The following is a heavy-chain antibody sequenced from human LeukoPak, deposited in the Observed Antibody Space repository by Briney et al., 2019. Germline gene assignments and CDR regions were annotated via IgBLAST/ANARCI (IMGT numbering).Heavy chain of an antibody. CDR3: ARFGLGKHIEVAGIPFDI. CDR1: GHTFTSYA. Sequence: ASVKVSCKASGHTFTSYAISWVRQAPGQGLEWMGWISAYNGNTNYAQKLQGRVTMTTDTSTSTACMELRSLRSDDTAVYYCARFGLGKHIEVAGIPFDIWGQGTMVTVSS. CDR2: ISAYNGNT. V-gene: IGHV1-18*01. J-gene: IGHJ3*02. D-gene: IGHD6-19*01.